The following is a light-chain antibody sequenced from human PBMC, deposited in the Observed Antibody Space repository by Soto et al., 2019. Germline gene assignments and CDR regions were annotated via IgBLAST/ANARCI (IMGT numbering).Light chain of an antibody. CDR1: ISDVGGYNY. CDR2: DVS. CDR3: SSYTSSSTYV. V-gene: IGLV2-14*03. Sequence: QPVLTQPASVSGSPGQSITISCTGTISDVGGYNYVSWYQQHPGKAPKLMIFDVSNRPSGVSNRFSGSKSGYTASLTISGLQAEDEADYYCSSYTSSSTYVFGTGTKLTVL. J-gene: IGLJ1*01.